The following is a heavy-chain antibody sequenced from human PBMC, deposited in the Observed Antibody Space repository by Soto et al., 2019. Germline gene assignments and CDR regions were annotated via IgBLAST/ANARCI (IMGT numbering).Heavy chain of an antibody. Sequence: GESLKISCNGSGYSVTSYWIGWVRQMPGKGLEWMGIIYPGDSDTRYSPSFQGQVTISADKSISTAYLQWSSLKASDTAMYYCAGSLWFGEYYYGMDVWGQGTTVTVSS. CDR1: GYSVTSYW. CDR2: IYPGDSDT. D-gene: IGHD3-10*01. V-gene: IGHV5-51*01. CDR3: AGSLWFGEYYYGMDV. J-gene: IGHJ6*02.